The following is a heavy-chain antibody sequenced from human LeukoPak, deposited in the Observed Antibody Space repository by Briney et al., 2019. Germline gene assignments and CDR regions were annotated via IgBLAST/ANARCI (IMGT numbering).Heavy chain of an antibody. V-gene: IGHV3-23*01. CDR1: GFTFSSYA. CDR3: AKDQVMVRGGSDY. Sequence: GGSLRLSCAASGFTFSSYAMSWVRQAPGKGLEWVSAISGSGGSTYYADSVRGRFTISRDNSKNTLYLQMNSLRAEDTAVYYCAKDQVMVRGGSDYWGQGTLVTVSS. CDR2: ISGSGGST. J-gene: IGHJ4*02. D-gene: IGHD3-10*01.